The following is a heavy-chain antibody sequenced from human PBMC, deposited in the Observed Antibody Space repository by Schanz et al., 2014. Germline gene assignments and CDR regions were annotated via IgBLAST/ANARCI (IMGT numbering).Heavy chain of an antibody. J-gene: IGHJ4*02. V-gene: IGHV3-23*01. CDR3: AKDAENTAMITDYFDY. Sequence: EVQLLESGGGLVQPGGSLRLSCAASGFTFRGYAMSWVRQAPGRGLEWVSISSGSGGNTYYADAVRGRFTISRDNSKTTVYRQMNSLRAEDTAVYYCAKDAENTAMITDYFDYWGQGTLVTVSS. D-gene: IGHD5-18*01. CDR1: GFTFRGYA. CDR2: SSGSGGNT.